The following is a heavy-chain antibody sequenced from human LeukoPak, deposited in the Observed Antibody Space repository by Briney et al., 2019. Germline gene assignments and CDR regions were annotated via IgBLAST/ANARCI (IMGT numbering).Heavy chain of an antibody. CDR2: VYGGGDT. V-gene: IGHV3-53*05. D-gene: IGHD5-18*01. Sequence: PGGSLRLSCAASGFAVSSNYISWVRQAPGKGLEWVSVVYGGGDTYYADSVKGRFTISRDNSKNTLYLQVSSLRPEDTAVYYCARATSAYSYANYLGQGTLVTVSS. J-gene: IGHJ4*02. CDR1: GFAVSSNY. CDR3: ARATSAYSYANY.